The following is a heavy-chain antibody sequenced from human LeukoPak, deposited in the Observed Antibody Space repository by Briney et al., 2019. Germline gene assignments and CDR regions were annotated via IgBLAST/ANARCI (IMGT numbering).Heavy chain of an antibody. CDR1: GGSISSYY. CDR2: IYYSGST. Sequence: PSETLSLTCTVSGGSISSYYWSWIRQPPGKGLEWIGYIYYSGSTNYNPSLKSRVTISVDTSKNQFSLKLSSVTAADTAVYHCARGRLPIDYWGQGTLVTVSS. D-gene: IGHD4-11*01. CDR3: ARGRLPIDY. V-gene: IGHV4-59*01. J-gene: IGHJ4*02.